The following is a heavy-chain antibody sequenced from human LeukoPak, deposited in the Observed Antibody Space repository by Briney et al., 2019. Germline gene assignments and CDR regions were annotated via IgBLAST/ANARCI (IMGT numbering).Heavy chain of an antibody. J-gene: IGHJ5*01. CDR2: ISAYNGNT. CDR1: GGTFTSYA. D-gene: IGHD5-12*01. CDR3: ARASERFYSGYDSEGNWFDS. V-gene: IGHV1-18*01. Sequence: ASVKVSCKASGGTFTSYAINWVRQAPGQGLEWMGWISAYNGNTNYAQKLQGRVTMTTDTSTSTAYMELRSLRSDDTAVYYCARASERFYSGYDSEGNWFDSWGQGTLVTVSS.